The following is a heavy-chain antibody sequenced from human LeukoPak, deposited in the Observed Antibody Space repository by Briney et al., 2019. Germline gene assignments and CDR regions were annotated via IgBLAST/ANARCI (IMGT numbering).Heavy chain of an antibody. V-gene: IGHV5-51*01. Sequence: GESLQISCQGSGYSFTSYWIGWVRQLPGKGLEWMGIIYPGDSDTRYSPSFQGQVTISADKSISTAYLQWSSLRASDTAMYYCARQRGYSSDYWGQGTLVTVSS. CDR2: IYPGDSDT. CDR1: GYSFTSYW. D-gene: IGHD6-13*01. CDR3: ARQRGYSSDY. J-gene: IGHJ4*02.